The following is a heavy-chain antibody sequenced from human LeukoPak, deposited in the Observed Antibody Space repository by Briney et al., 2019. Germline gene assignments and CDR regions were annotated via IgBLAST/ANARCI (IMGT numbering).Heavy chain of an antibody. J-gene: IGHJ4*02. CDR1: GFTFSSYW. CDR3: ASRSSVAASGPG. CDR2: INQDGSEK. Sequence: SGRSLRLSCAASGFTFSSYWMSWVRQAPGKGLEWVANINQDGSEKYYVDSVKGRFTISRDNAKNSLYLQMSSLRAEDTALYYCASRSSVAASGPGWGQGTLVTVSS. V-gene: IGHV3-7*01. D-gene: IGHD2-15*01.